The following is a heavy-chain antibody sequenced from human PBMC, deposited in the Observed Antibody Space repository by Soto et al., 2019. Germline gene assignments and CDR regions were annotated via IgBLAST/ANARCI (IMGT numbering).Heavy chain of an antibody. CDR1: GFTFSSYW. V-gene: IGHV3-74*03. J-gene: IGHJ4*02. CDR2: INADGSVT. Sequence: EVQLVESGGGLVQPGESLRLSCAASGFTFSSYWMHWVRQAPGKGLVWVSRINADGSVTTYADSVKGRFTISRDNAKNTLYLQMNSLRAEDTAVYYCARGRSLWFRDYLGQGTLVTVSS. D-gene: IGHD3-10*01. CDR3: ARGRSLWFRDY.